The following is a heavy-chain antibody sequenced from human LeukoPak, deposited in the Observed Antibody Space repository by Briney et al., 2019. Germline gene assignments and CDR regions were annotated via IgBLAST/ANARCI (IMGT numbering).Heavy chain of an antibody. J-gene: IGHJ4*02. CDR1: GFTFSSYA. CDR2: IYYSGST. V-gene: IGHV4-30-4*01. Sequence: LRLSCAASGFTFSSYAMSWIRQPPGKGLEWIGYIYYSGSTYYNPSLKSRVTISADTSKNQFSLKLSSVTAADTAVYYCARAPLQIRAFDYWGQGTLVTVSS. CDR3: ARAPLQIRAFDY.